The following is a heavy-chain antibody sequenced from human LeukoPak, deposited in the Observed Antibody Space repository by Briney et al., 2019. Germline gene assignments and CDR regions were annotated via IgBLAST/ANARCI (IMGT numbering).Heavy chain of an antibody. J-gene: IGHJ3*02. CDR1: GFTFSSYG. Sequence: GGSLTLSCAASGFTFSSYGMHWVRQAPGKGLEWVAFIRYDGSNKYYADSVKGRFTISRDNSRNTLYLQMNSLRAEDTPVYYCAKWLGGAFDIWGQGTMVTVSS. V-gene: IGHV3-30*02. CDR2: IRYDGSNK. D-gene: IGHD5-12*01. CDR3: AKWLGGAFDI.